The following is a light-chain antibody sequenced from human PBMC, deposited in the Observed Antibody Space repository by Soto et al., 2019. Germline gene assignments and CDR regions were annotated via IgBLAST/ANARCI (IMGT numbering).Light chain of an antibody. V-gene: IGKV1-5*01. J-gene: IGKJ5*01. CDR2: AAS. CDR3: HT. CDR1: QSISSW. Sequence: DIQMTQSRSTLSASVGDRGTITCRASQSISSWLAWYQQKPGKAPKLLIHAASTLQSGVPSRFSGSGSGTDFTLTISSRQPEDVATYYCHTFGQGTRLEIK.